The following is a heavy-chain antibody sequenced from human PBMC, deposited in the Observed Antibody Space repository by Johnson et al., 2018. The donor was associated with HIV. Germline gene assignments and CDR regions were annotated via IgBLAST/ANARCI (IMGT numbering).Heavy chain of an antibody. CDR1: GFTFSSYA. CDR2: ISYDGSNK. Sequence: MQLVESGGGVVQPGRSLRLSCAASGFTFSSYAMYWVRQAPGKGLEWVAVISYDGSNKYYADSVKGRFTISRDNSKNTLYLQMNSLRVEDTAVYYCAKAVGGYAFDIWGQGTMVTVSS. J-gene: IGHJ3*02. V-gene: IGHV3-30-3*01. CDR3: AKAVGGYAFDI. D-gene: IGHD1-26*01.